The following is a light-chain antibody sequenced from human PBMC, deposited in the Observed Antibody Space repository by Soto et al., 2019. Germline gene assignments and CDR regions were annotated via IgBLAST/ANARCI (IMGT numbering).Light chain of an antibody. CDR2: TLS. Sequence: DIVMTQTPLSLPVTPGEPASISCRSSQSLLRSHDGNTYLDWYLQKPGQSPQLRIYTLSYRAAGSPDRFSSSGSCTAFTLKISRVQAEDGGVSFYCMHRLDFPYTFGQGTKLEIK. J-gene: IGKJ2*01. V-gene: IGKV2-40*01. CDR3: MHRLDFPYT. CDR1: QSLLRSHDGNTY.